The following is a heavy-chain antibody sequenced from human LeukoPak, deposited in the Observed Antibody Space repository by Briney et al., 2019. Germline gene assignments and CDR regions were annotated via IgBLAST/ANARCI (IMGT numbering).Heavy chain of an antibody. D-gene: IGHD3-22*01. CDR2: IYYSGST. CDR3: ATDSSGYSYWYFDL. Sequence: PSETLSLTCTVSGGSLSSYYWSWIRQPPGKGLEWIGYIYYSGSTNYNPSLKSRVTILLDTSKNQFSLKLKSVTAADTAVYYCATDSSGYSYWYFDLWGRGTLVTVSS. V-gene: IGHV4-59*01. CDR1: GGSLSSYY. J-gene: IGHJ2*01.